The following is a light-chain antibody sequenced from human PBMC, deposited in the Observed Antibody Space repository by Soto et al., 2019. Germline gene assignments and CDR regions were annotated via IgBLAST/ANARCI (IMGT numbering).Light chain of an antibody. Sequence: EIGLTQSPGTLSLSTGERATLSCRASQSVSSSYLAWYQQKPGQAPRLLIYGASSRATGIPDRFSGSGSGADFTLTISRLEPEDFAVYSCQQYDTSPWTFGQGTKVDIK. CDR2: GAS. V-gene: IGKV3-20*01. J-gene: IGKJ1*01. CDR1: QSVSSSY. CDR3: QQYDTSPWT.